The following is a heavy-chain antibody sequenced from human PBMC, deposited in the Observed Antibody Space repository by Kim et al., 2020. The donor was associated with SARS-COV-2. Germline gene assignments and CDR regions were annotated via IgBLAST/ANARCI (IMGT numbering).Heavy chain of an antibody. D-gene: IGHD3-16*01. J-gene: IGHJ2*01. CDR3: ARGGMDWYFDL. V-gene: IGHV3-53*01. Sequence: TLYADPAKDRFTISRDNPKNTLYVRRNSLRAEDTAVDYCARGGMDWYFDLWGRGTLVTVSS. CDR2: T.